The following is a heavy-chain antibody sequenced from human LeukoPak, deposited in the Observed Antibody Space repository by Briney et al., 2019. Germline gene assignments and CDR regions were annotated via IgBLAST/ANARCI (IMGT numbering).Heavy chain of an antibody. V-gene: IGHV4-59*01. CDR3: ARNDFWSGYYHFDY. D-gene: IGHD3-3*01. CDR2: IYYSGST. Sequence: PSETLSLTCTVSGGSISSYYWSWIRQPPGKGLEWIGYIYYSGSTNYNPFLKSRVTISVDTSKNQFSLKLSSVTAADTAVYYCARNDFWSGYYHFDYWGQGTLVTVSS. J-gene: IGHJ4*02. CDR1: GGSISSYY.